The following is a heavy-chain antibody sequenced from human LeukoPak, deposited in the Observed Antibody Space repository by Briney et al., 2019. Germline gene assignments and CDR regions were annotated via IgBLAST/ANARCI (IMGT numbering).Heavy chain of an antibody. J-gene: IGHJ4*02. Sequence: SETLSLTCTVSGGSISSSSYYWGWIRQPRGKGLEWIGSIYYSGSTYYNPSPKSRVTISVDTSKNQFSLKLSSVTAADTAVYYCARHGIVVVMYFDYWGQGTLVTVSS. D-gene: IGHD3-22*01. CDR2: IYYSGST. CDR3: ARHGIVVVMYFDY. V-gene: IGHV4-39*01. CDR1: GGSISSSSYY.